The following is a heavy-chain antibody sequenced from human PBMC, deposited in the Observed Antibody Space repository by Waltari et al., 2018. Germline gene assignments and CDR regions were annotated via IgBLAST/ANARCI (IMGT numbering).Heavy chain of an antibody. D-gene: IGHD6-19*01. CDR2: RRPEGSRK. Sequence: EMQLVESGGGLVQPGGSLRLSCIASGFTFSDHWMTWVRQAPGKGLEWVANRRPEGSRKNTVDSVRGRFTISRDNAKNSLYLQMDSLRDEDTALYYCARDRGWNTLDYWGQGTLVTVSS. J-gene: IGHJ4*02. CDR1: GFTFSDHW. CDR3: ARDRGWNTLDY. V-gene: IGHV3-7*01.